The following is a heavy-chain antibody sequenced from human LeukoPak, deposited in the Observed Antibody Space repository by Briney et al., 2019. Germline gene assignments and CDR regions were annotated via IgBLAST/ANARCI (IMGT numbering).Heavy chain of an antibody. Sequence: GGSLRLSCAASGFSVSNNYMDWVRQAPGKGLEWVSVIYSGGSTFYADSVKGRFTISRDNSQNTLYLQLNSLRAEDTAFYYCAKGDTVFRGGPDYWGQGTLVTVSS. V-gene: IGHV3-66*01. CDR2: IYSGGST. CDR1: GFSVSNNY. J-gene: IGHJ4*02. CDR3: AKGDTVFRGGPDY. D-gene: IGHD3-10*01.